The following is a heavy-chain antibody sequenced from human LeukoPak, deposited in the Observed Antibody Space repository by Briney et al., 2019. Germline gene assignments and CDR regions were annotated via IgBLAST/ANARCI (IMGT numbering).Heavy chain of an antibody. CDR1: GGSISSSSYY. D-gene: IGHD3-3*01. V-gene: IGHV4-39*07. Sequence: PSETLSLTCTVSGGSISSSSYYWGWIRQPPGKGLEWIGSIYYSGSTNYNPSLKSRVTISVDTSKNQFSLKLSSVTAADTAVYYCARLEAYYDFWSGYFDYWGQGTLVTVSS. J-gene: IGHJ4*02. CDR2: IYYSGST. CDR3: ARLEAYYDFWSGYFDY.